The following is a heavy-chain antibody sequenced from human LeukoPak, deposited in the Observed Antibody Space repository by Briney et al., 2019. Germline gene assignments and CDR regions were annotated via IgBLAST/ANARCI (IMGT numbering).Heavy chain of an antibody. V-gene: IGHV1-46*01. CDR2: INPSGGST. Sequence: ASVKVSCKASGYTFTGYYMHWVRQAPGQGLEWMGIINPSGGSTSYAQKFQGRVTMTRDMSTSTVYMELSSLRSEDTAVYYCARDVPPGIAVAGGFDYWGQGTLVTVSS. CDR1: GYTFTGYY. J-gene: IGHJ4*02. CDR3: ARDVPPGIAVAGGFDY. D-gene: IGHD6-19*01.